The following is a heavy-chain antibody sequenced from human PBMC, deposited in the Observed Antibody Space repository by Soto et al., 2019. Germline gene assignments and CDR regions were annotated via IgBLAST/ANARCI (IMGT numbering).Heavy chain of an antibody. CDR1: GYTFTNYN. V-gene: IGHV1-3*04. CDR2: INTVNGNT. D-gene: IGHD3-16*01. Sequence: QVQVVQSGAEVKKPGASVKVSCQTSGYTFTNYNVNWFRQAPGQRLEWLGWINTVNGNTKYSPKFQGRVTMIRDTSASTAYMELSSLTSEEPAVYFCEREGGDYWGPGTQVTVSS. CDR3: EREGGDY. J-gene: IGHJ4*02.